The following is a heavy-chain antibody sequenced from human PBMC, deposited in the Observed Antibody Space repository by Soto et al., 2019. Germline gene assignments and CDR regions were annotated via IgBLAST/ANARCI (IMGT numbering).Heavy chain of an antibody. CDR3: ARDVRKVFDY. J-gene: IGHJ4*02. CDR2: VYYNGNT. Sequence: QVRLQESGPRLVKPSETLSLTCTVSGGSIRNYYWSWIRQPPGKRLEWIAYVYYNGNTYYNPSLESRVTISVDTSNNQFSLSLTSLTAADTAGYYCARDVRKVFDYWGQGALVTVSS. CDR1: GGSIRNYY. V-gene: IGHV4-59*01.